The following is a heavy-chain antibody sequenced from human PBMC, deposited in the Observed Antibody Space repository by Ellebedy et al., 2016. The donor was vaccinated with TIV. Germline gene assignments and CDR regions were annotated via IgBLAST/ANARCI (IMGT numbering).Heavy chain of an antibody. CDR2: VHYRGYT. D-gene: IGHD5-24*01. Sequence: MPGGSLRLSCTVSGGSLSSGDYHWNWIRRPPGKGLEWIAYVHYRGYTNYNPSLESRVAISLDTSKNQVSLKLTSVTAADTAVYYCAREGIDGYNYFDYWGRGTLVTVSS. J-gene: IGHJ4*02. CDR1: GGSLSSGDYH. V-gene: IGHV4-61*08. CDR3: AREGIDGYNYFDY.